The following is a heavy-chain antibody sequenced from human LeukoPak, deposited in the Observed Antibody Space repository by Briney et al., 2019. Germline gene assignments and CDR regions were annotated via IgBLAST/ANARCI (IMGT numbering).Heavy chain of an antibody. V-gene: IGHV4-61*05. CDR3: ARRRRIAVAGRTGDALDI. Sequence: PSETLSLTCSVSGGSIGSSSNDYWTWIRQPPGNGLEWIGYIYDSGGTKYNPSLQSRGTISVDTSKNQFSLNLSSVTAADTAVYYCARRRRIAVAGRTGDALDIWGQGTVVTVSS. J-gene: IGHJ3*02. D-gene: IGHD6-19*01. CDR1: GGSIGSSSNDY. CDR2: IYDSGGT.